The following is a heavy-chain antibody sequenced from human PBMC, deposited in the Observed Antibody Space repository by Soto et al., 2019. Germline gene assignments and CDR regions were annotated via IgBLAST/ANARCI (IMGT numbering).Heavy chain of an antibody. D-gene: IGHD2-15*01. J-gene: IGHJ4*02. V-gene: IGHV4-31*03. CDR2: IYYSGST. Sequence: QVQLQESGPGLVKPSQTLSLTCTVSGGSISSGGYYWSWIRQHPGKGLEWIGYIYYSGSTYYNPSLKRRVTISVDTSKTQFSLKLSSVTAADTAVYYCASQPLGYCSGGSCYSGSWLAVGYWGQGTLVTVSS. CDR1: GGSISSGGYY. CDR3: ASQPLGYCSGGSCYSGSWLAVGY.